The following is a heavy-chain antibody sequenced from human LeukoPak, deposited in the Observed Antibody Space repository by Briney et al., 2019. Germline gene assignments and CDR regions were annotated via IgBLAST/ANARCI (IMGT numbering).Heavy chain of an antibody. V-gene: IGHV5-51*01. CDR1: GYSFTSYW. Sequence: GESLKISCKGSGYSFTSYWIGWVRQMPGKGLEWMGIIYPGDSDTRYSPSLQGQVTISADKSISTAYLQWSSLKASDTAMYYCARRRDTAMGQYYFDYWGQGTLVTVSS. D-gene: IGHD5-18*01. CDR2: IYPGDSDT. CDR3: ARRRDTAMGQYYFDY. J-gene: IGHJ4*02.